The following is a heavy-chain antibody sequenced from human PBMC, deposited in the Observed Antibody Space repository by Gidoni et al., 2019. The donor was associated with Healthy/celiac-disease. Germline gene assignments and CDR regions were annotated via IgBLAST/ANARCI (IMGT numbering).Heavy chain of an antibody. CDR3: ARHVGRQWVDY. Sequence: EAQPVPSGAAVKKPGESLQISCTGSGYSVTSHWTGWVRQMHGKGLEWMGITSPGDSDTRYSPSFQGQVTISADKSISTAYLQWSSLKASDTAMYYCARHVGRQWVDYWGQGTLVTVSS. CDR2: TSPGDSDT. V-gene: IGHV5-51*01. CDR1: GYSVTSHW. J-gene: IGHJ4*02. D-gene: IGHD6-19*01.